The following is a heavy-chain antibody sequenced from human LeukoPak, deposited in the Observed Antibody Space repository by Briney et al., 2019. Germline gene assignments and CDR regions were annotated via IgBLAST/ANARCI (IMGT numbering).Heavy chain of an antibody. Sequence: GGSLRLSCAASGFTFDDYAMHWVRQAPGKGLEWVSGISWNSGSIGYADSVKGRFTISRDNAKNSLYLQMSSLRAEDTALYYCAKDSGYGSGSYYNPIDYWGQGTLVTVSS. CDR3: AKDSGYGSGSYYNPIDY. CDR2: ISWNSGSI. D-gene: IGHD3-10*01. CDR1: GFTFDDYA. J-gene: IGHJ4*02. V-gene: IGHV3-9*01.